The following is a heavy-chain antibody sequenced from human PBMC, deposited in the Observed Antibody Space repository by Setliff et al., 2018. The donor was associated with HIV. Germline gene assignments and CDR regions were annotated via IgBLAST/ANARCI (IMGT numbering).Heavy chain of an antibody. V-gene: IGHV3-30*02. D-gene: IGHD5-12*01. CDR3: ARISVASRYNSDMDV. J-gene: IGHJ6*03. CDR1: GFIFSTYG. Sequence: PGGSLRLSCEASGFIFSTYGMHWVRQAPGKGLEWVAFIRSDETNKYYSDSVKGRFTISRDTSKNTLFLQINSLRPEDTAVYYCARISVASRYNSDMDVWGKGTTVTV. CDR2: IRSDETNK.